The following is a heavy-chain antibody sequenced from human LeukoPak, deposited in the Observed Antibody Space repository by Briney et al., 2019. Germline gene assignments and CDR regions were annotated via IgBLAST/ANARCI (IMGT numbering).Heavy chain of an antibody. V-gene: IGHV3-21*01. CDR3: ARIALSGFDY. CDR2: ISSSSSYI. J-gene: IGHJ4*02. CDR1: GFTFSSYS. Sequence: GGSLRLSCAASGFTFSSYSMNWVRQAPGKGLEWVSSISSSSSYIYYADSVKGRFTISRDNAKNSLYLQMKSLRAEDTAVYYCARIALSGFDYWGQGTLVTVSS. D-gene: IGHD3-3*02.